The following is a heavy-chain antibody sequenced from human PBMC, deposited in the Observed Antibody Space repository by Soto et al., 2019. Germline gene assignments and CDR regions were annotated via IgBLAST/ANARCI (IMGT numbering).Heavy chain of an antibody. CDR2: ISAYNGNT. J-gene: IGHJ4*02. V-gene: IGHV1-18*01. CDR3: ARDIYDFWSGYYKGLDY. Sequence: ASVKVSFKASGYTFTSYGISWVRQAPGQGLEWMGWISAYNGNTNYAQKLQGRVTMTTDTSTSTAYMELRSLRSDDTAVYYCARDIYDFWSGYYKGLDYWGQGTLVTVSS. CDR1: GYTFTSYG. D-gene: IGHD3-3*01.